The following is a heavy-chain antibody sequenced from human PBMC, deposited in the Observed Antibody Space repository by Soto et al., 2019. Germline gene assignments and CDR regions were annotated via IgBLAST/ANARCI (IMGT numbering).Heavy chain of an antibody. CDR3: ARLPDNSGYFDY. D-gene: IGHD3-22*01. J-gene: IGHJ4*02. CDR1: GFTFSDYG. CDR2: ISGSGST. Sequence: PGGSLRLSCAASGFTFSDYGMSWVRQAPGKGLEWVSAISGSGSTFYADSVKGRFTISRDNSKNTLYLQWSSLKASDTAMYYCARLPDNSGYFDYWGQGTLVTVSS. V-gene: IGHV3-23*01.